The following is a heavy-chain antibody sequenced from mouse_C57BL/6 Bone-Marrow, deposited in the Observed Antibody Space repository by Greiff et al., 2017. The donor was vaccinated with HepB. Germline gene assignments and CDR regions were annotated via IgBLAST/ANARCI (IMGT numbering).Heavy chain of an antibody. CDR2: IDSETGGT. Sequence: VQLVESGAELVRPGASVTLSCKASGYTFTDYEMHWVKQTPVHGLEWIGAIDSETGGTAYNQKFKGKAILTADKSSSTAYMELRSLTSEDSAVYYCTRSEDGYYFYYAMDYWGRGTSVTVSS. CDR1: GYTFTDYE. D-gene: IGHD2-3*01. V-gene: IGHV1-15*01. CDR3: TRSEDGYYFYYAMDY. J-gene: IGHJ4*01.